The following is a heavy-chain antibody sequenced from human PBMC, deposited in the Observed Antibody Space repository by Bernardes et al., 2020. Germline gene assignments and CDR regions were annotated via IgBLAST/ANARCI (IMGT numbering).Heavy chain of an antibody. Sequence: GGSLRLSCAASGFTFRNHGMHWVRQAPGKGLEWVAVIGYDGSKEYYADSVKGRFTISRDNSKNMVYLQMNSLRAEDTAVYYCARDIASRRVDFWGQGALVIVSS. CDR3: ARDIASRRVDF. CDR2: IGYDGSKE. J-gene: IGHJ4*02. D-gene: IGHD6-6*01. V-gene: IGHV3-33*01. CDR1: GFTFRNHG.